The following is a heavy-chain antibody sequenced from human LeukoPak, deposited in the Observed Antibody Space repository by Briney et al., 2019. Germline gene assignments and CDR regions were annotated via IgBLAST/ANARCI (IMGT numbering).Heavy chain of an antibody. CDR1: GFTFSNYA. CDR3: GQATTARGYSCGHF. V-gene: IGHV3-23*01. D-gene: IGHD5-18*01. Sequence: TGASLRLSCVASGFTFSNYAMSWVRQAPGKGLEWVSFISGSGHSTYYADSVKGRFIISRDNSKNTVFLQMSSLRAEDTALYFCGQATTARGYSCGHFWGQGTPVTVSS. CDR2: ISGSGHST. J-gene: IGHJ4*02.